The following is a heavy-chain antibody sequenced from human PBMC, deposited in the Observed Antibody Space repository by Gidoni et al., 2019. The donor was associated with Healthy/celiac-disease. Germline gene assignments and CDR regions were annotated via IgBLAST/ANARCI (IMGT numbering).Heavy chain of an antibody. D-gene: IGHD2-15*01. Sequence: EVQLLESGGGLVQPGGSLRLSCAASGFTFSSYAMSWVRQAPGKGLEWVSAISGSGGSTYYADSVKGRFTISRDNSKNTLYLQMNSLRAEDTAVYYCAKDLRYSVGGGSCFFDYWGQGTLVTVSS. CDR3: AKDLRYSVGGGSCFFDY. J-gene: IGHJ4*02. CDR1: GFTFSSYA. V-gene: IGHV3-23*01. CDR2: ISGSGGST.